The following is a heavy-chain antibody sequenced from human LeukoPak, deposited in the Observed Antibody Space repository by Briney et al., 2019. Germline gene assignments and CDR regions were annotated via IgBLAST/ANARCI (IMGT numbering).Heavy chain of an antibody. J-gene: IGHJ4*02. Sequence: GASVTVSCKASVYTFTNFYIHWVRQAPGQGLEWMGWINPNSGDTSYAREFQDRVTMTRDTSLSTAYMELSRLRSDDTAVYYCARRPINCIITNCYVDYWGQGTLVTVSS. D-gene: IGHD2-2*01. V-gene: IGHV1-2*02. CDR2: INPNSGDT. CDR1: VYTFTNFY. CDR3: ARRPINCIITNCYVDY.